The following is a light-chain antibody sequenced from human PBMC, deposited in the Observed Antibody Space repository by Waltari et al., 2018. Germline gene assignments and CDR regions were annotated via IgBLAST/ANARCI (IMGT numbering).Light chain of an antibody. V-gene: IGKV1-39*01. CDR2: AAS. Sequence: DIQMTQSPSSLSASVGDRVTNTCRASQSISSYLNWYQQKPGKAPKPLIYAASSLQSGVPSRFSGSGSGTDFTLTINSLQPEDFATYYCQQSSSTPPFTFGPGTKVDIK. CDR1: QSISSY. J-gene: IGKJ3*01. CDR3: QQSSSTPPFT.